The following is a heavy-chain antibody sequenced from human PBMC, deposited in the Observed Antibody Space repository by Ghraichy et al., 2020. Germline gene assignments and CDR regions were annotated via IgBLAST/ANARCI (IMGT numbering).Heavy chain of an antibody. Sequence: SETLSLTCAVSGGSISSGGYSWSWIRQPPGKGLEWIGYIYHSGSTYYNPSLKSRVTISVDRSKNQFSLKLSSVTAADTAVYYCARGIFGVVSGAFDIWGQGTMVTVSS. J-gene: IGHJ3*02. CDR2: IYHSGST. D-gene: IGHD3-3*01. CDR3: ARGIFGVVSGAFDI. CDR1: GGSISSGGYS. V-gene: IGHV4-30-2*01.